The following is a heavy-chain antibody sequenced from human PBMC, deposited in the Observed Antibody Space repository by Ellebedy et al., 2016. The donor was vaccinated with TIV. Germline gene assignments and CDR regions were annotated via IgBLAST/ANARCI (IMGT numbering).Heavy chain of an antibody. CDR2: ISSSSSTI. V-gene: IGHV3-48*02. D-gene: IGHD3-9*01. J-gene: IGHJ4*02. CDR1: GFTFSSYS. CDR3: ARELRLRYFDYDY. Sequence: GESLKISCAASGFTFSSYSMNWVRQAPGKGLEWVSYISSSSSTIYYADSAKGRFTISRDNAKNSLYLQMNSLRDEDTAVYYCARELRLRYFDYDYWGQGTLVTVSS.